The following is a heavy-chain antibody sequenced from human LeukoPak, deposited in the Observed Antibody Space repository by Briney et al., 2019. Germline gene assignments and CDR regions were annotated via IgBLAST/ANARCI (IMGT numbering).Heavy chain of an antibody. Sequence: SDTLSLICTVSGGSISSHYWSWIRQPAGKGLEWIGRIYTSGSTNYNPSLKSRVTMSVDTSKNQFSLKLSSVTAADTAVYYCARVSYHYGSGSYLVDYWGQGTLVTVSS. V-gene: IGHV4-4*07. CDR3: ARVSYHYGSGSYLVDY. J-gene: IGHJ4*02. CDR2: IYTSGST. CDR1: GGSISSHY. D-gene: IGHD3-10*01.